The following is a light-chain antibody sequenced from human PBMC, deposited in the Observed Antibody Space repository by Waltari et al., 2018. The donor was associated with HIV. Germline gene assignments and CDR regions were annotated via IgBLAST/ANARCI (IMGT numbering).Light chain of an antibody. CDR3: CSYAGSSTLL. Sequence: QSALTQPASVSGSPGQSITISCTGTSSDVGGYNYVSWYQQHPGKAPKLVIYDVSERPSGVSNRFSASKSGNTASLTISGLQAEDEADYNCCSYAGSSTLLFGGGTKVTVL. J-gene: IGLJ2*01. CDR2: DVS. V-gene: IGLV2-23*01. CDR1: SSDVGGYNY.